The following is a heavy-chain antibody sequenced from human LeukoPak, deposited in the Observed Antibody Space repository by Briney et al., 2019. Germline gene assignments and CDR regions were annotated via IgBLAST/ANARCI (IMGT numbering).Heavy chain of an antibody. CDR3: ARDEVGAPPIDY. V-gene: IGHV3-74*01. D-gene: IGHD1-26*01. CDR1: GFDFSSHW. J-gene: IGHJ4*02. CDR2: IRGDGSLL. Sequence: PGGSLRLSCEASGFDFSSHWMHWVRQAPGKGLVWISNIRGDGSLLGYADSVKGRFTVSRDNAKNTLFLHMTSLRAVDTAVYYCARDEVGAPPIDYWGQGALVTVSS.